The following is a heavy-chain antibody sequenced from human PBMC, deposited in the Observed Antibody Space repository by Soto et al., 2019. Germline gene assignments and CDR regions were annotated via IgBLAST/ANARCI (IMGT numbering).Heavy chain of an antibody. D-gene: IGHD1-26*01. CDR1: GLSFNSYA. Sequence: EVQLLESGGGLVQPGGSLRLACAASGLSFNSYAMVWVRQAPGKGLEWVSVISARGGSSYFADSVKGRFTISRDNSKNVLSLEMNNLRAEDTATYFCAKGSIEDSASVDRWGQGTLVLVSS. V-gene: IGHV3-23*01. CDR3: AKGSIEDSASVDR. CDR2: ISARGGSS. J-gene: IGHJ5*02.